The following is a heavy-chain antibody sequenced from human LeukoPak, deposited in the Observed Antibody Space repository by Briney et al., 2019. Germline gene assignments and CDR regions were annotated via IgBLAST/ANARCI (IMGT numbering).Heavy chain of an antibody. CDR1: GFTVSSNY. J-gene: IGHJ2*01. CDR2: IYAGGST. V-gene: IGHV3-66*01. Sequence: GGSLRLSCAASGFTVSSNYMNWVRQAPGKGLEWVSIIYAGGSTNYADSVKGRFTISRDNSKNTLYLQMNSLRAEDTAVYYCARAPGERATYFDLWGRGTLVTVSS. D-gene: IGHD5-24*01. CDR3: ARAPGERATYFDL.